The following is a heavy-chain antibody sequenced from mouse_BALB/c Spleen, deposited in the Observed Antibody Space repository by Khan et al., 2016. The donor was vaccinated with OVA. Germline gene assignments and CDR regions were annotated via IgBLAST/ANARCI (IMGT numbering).Heavy chain of an antibody. CDR2: IWSDGST. V-gene: IGHV2-6-1*01. CDR3: ARQPNDHYNNMDY. CDR1: GFSLTNYG. J-gene: IGHJ4*01. Sequence: QVQLKESGPGLVAPSQSLSITCTISGFSLTNYGVHWVRQPPGKGLVWLVVIWSDGSTTYNSALKSRLTISKDNSKSQIFLKMNSLQTDDTAMYVTARQPNDHYNNMDYWGQGTTVTVSS.